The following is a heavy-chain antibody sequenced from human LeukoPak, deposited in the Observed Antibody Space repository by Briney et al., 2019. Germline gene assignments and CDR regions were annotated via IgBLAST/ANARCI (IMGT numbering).Heavy chain of an antibody. CDR1: EFTFSSYA. V-gene: IGHV3-23*01. CDR2: ISGSGGST. CDR3: ARRTSNWNYFDY. Sequence: GGSLRLSCAASEFTFSSYAMSWVRQAPGKGLEWVSAISGSGGSTYYADSVKGRFTISRDNSKNTLYLQMNSLRAEDTAVYYCARRTSNWNYFDYWGQGTLVTVSS. J-gene: IGHJ4*02. D-gene: IGHD1-20*01.